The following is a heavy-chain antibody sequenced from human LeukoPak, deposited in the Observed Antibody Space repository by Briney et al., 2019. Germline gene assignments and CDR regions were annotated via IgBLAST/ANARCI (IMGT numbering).Heavy chain of an antibody. CDR3: AGGVRGASFDY. Sequence: GGSLRLSCAASGFTFSSYSVDWVRQAPGKGLEWVSSISSSSSYIYYADSVKGRFTISRDNAKNSLYLQMNSLRAEDTAVYYCAGGVRGASFDYWGQGALVTVSS. CDR1: GFTFSSYS. CDR2: ISSSSSYI. J-gene: IGHJ4*02. V-gene: IGHV3-21*01. D-gene: IGHD3-10*01.